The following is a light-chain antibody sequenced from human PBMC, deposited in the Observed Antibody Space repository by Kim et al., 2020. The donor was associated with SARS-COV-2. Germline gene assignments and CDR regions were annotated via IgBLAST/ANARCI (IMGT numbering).Light chain of an antibody. CDR3: QVWDSSSDHWV. CDR1: NIVSKS. CDR2: YDS. J-gene: IGLJ3*02. Sequence: APGKTARITGGGNNIVSKSVHWYQQKPGQAPVLVIYYDSDRPSGIPERLSGSNSGNTATLTISRVEAGDEADYYCQVWDSSSDHWVFGGGTQLTVL. V-gene: IGLV3-21*04.